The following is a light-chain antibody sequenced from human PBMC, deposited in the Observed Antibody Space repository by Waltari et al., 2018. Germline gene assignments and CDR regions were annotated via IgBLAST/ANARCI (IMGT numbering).Light chain of an antibody. CDR3: QQYSKPPYT. CDR2: GTG. V-gene: IGKV3-20*01. J-gene: IGKJ2*01. Sequence: ENVLTQSPDSLSLSPGEGGTLSCRASEIIDSRQIAWYQQRPGQAPRLLIYGTGNRANGVPDRYSVSGSGTDFTLAITRVEPEDFGVYYCQQYSKPPYTFGQGTRLEMK. CDR1: EIIDSRQ.